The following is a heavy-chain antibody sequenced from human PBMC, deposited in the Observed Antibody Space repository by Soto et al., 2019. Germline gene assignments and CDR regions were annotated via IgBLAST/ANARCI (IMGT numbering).Heavy chain of an antibody. CDR2: IYPGDSDT. J-gene: IGHJ6*02. D-gene: IGHD6-13*01. CDR3: ARTAAAGKYYYGMDV. Sequence: GESLKISCKGSGYSFTTYWIGWVRQMPGKGLKLKGIIYPGDSDTKYSPSIQGQVTNSADKSISTAYLQWNSLKASDTAMYYCARTAAAGKYYYGMDVWGQGTTVTVSS. CDR1: GYSFTTYW. V-gene: IGHV5-51*01.